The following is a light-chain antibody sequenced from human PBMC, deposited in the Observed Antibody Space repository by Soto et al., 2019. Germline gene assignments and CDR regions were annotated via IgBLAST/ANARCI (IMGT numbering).Light chain of an antibody. V-gene: IGLV1-44*01. CDR2: NNN. Sequence: QSVLTQPPSASGTPGQRVTISCSGSSSNIGSSDVSWYQQLPGTAPKLLIYNNNQRPSGVPDRFSGSRSATSASLAISGLQSEDEADYYCATWDDGLNGWVFGGGTKLTVL. CDR3: ATWDDGLNGWV. CDR1: SSNIGSSD. J-gene: IGLJ3*02.